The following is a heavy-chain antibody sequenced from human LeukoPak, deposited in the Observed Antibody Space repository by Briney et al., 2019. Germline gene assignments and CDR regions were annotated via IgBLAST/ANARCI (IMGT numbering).Heavy chain of an antibody. CDR3: ARADYGGNAGGF. Sequence: PGGSLRLSCAASGFTFSSYWMHWVRQAPGKGLEWVGFIRAKTYGGTTQYAASVKDRFTISRDDSKSIAYLQMNSLKTEDTAVYYCARADYGGNAGGFWGQGTLVTVSS. CDR1: GFTFSSYW. CDR2: IRAKTYGGTT. V-gene: IGHV3-49*04. D-gene: IGHD4-23*01. J-gene: IGHJ4*02.